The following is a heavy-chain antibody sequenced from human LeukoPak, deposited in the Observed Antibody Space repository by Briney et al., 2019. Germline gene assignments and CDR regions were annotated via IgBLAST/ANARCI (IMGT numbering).Heavy chain of an antibody. CDR3: AKGVWGLGQYYYYGMDV. CDR1: GFTFDDYA. J-gene: IGHJ6*02. CDR2: ISWNSGSI. Sequence: GRSLRLSCAASGFTFDDYAMHWVRQAPGKVLEWVSGISWNSGSIGYADSVKGRFTISRDNAKNSLYLQMNSLRAEDTALYYCAKGVWGLGQYYYYGMDVWGQGTTVTVSS. V-gene: IGHV3-9*01. D-gene: IGHD6-13*01.